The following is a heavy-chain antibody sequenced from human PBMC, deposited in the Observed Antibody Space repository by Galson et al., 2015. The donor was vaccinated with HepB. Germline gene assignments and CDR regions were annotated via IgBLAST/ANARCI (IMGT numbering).Heavy chain of an antibody. J-gene: IGHJ6*02. CDR2: IKQDGSEK. V-gene: IGHV3-7*01. Sequence: SLRLSCAASGFTFSSYWMSWVRQAPGKGLEWVANIKQDGSEKYYVDSVKGRFTISRDNAKNSLYLQMNSLRAEDTAVYYCARDFGSSSLLYYYGMDVWGQGTTVTVSS. CDR1: GFTFSSYW. CDR3: ARDFGSSSLLYYYGMDV. D-gene: IGHD6-13*01.